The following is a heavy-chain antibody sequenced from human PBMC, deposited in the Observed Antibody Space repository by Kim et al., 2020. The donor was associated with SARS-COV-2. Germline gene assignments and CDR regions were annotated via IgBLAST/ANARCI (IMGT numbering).Heavy chain of an antibody. V-gene: IGHV3-11*05. J-gene: IGHJ4*02. CDR2: LSSSSSYT. Sequence: GGSLRLSCAASGFTFSDYYMSWIRQAPGKGLEWGSYLSSSSSYTNYADPVKGRFTITRDNAKNSLYLQMNRLRAEDTAVYYCSRDNPVTNLDYWGQGTLVTVSS. CDR1: GFTFSDYY. D-gene: IGHD4-17*01. CDR3: SRDNPVTNLDY.